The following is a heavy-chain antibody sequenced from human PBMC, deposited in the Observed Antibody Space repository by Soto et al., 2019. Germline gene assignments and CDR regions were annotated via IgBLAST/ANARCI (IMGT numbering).Heavy chain of an antibody. D-gene: IGHD6-19*01. V-gene: IGHV2-5*02. CDR3: AHRRVADLFDY. Sequence: QITLKESGPTLVKPTQTLTLTCTFSGFSLNTSGVGVGWIRQPPGKALEWLALIYWDDDGRYSPSLKSRLNITKDTSKNQVVLTMTNMDPVDTATYYCAHRRVADLFDYWGQGTLVTVSS. J-gene: IGHJ4*02. CDR2: IYWDDDG. CDR1: GFSLNTSGVG.